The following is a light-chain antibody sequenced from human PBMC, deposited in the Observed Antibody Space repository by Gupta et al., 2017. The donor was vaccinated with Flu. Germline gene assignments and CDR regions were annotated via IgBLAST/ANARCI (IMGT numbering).Light chain of an antibody. CDR3: QHHNSYP. CDR1: QVISSC. V-gene: IGKV1-9*01. CDR2: AAS. J-gene: IGKJ4*01. Sequence: SVGDRVTMTCQARQVISSCLAWYQQKPVKAPKLLIYAASTLQSGVPSRFSGSGSGTEVTLTVSSLQPEDFSTYYCQHHNSYPFGGGTKVEIK.